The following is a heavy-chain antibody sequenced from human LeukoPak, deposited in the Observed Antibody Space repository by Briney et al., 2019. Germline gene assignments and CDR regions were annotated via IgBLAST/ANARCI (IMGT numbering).Heavy chain of an antibody. V-gene: IGHV4-30-4*08. CDR3: ARDFIATTGAFDI. D-gene: IGHD6-13*01. CDR2: IYYSGST. Sequence: SQTLSLTCTVSGGSISSGDYYWSWIRQPPGKGLEWIGYIYYSGSTYYNPSPKSRVTISVDTSKNQFSLKLSSVTAADTAVYYCARDFIATTGAFDIWGQGTMVTVSS. J-gene: IGHJ3*02. CDR1: GGSISSGDYY.